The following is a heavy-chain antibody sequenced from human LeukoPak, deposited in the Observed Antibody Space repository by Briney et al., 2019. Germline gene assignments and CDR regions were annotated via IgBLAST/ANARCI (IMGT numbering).Heavy chain of an antibody. CDR3: ARWGTY. D-gene: IGHD7-27*01. CDR2: IHYSVTT. CDR1: GGSVSSGTYF. J-gene: IGHJ4*02. Sequence: TSETLSLTCTVSGGSVSSGTYFWTWVRQPPGKGPEWIGHIHYSVTTNYNPSLKSRVTMSLDTSENQFSLKLTSVTAADTAIYFCARWGTYWGQGILVTVSS. V-gene: IGHV4-61*01.